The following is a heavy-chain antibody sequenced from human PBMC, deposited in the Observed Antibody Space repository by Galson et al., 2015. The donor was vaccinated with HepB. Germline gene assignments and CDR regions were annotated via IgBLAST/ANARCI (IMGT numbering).Heavy chain of an antibody. CDR1: GFTFSDYY. Sequence: SLRLSCAASGFTFSDYYMSWIRQAPGKGLEWVSYISSSSSYTNYADSVKGRFTISRDNAKNSLYLQMNSLRAEDTAVYYCARAPYGALPPGRFDPWGQGTLVTVSS. CDR2: ISSSSSYT. CDR3: ARAPYGALPPGRFDP. V-gene: IGHV3-11*06. D-gene: IGHD4-17*01. J-gene: IGHJ5*02.